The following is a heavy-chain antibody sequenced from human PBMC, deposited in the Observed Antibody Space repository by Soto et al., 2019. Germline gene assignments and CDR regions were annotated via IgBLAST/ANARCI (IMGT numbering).Heavy chain of an antibody. CDR2: IDKDGSST. J-gene: IGHJ4*02. Sequence: PGGSLRLSCAASGFTFNHYWIHWVRQGPDKGLMWVSRIDKDGSSTTYADSVEGRFTISRDNAMNTLYLQMNSLRPDDTAVYYCARGGYGYFFNSWGQGTPVTVSS. D-gene: IGHD5-12*01. V-gene: IGHV3-74*01. CDR1: GFTFNHYW. CDR3: ARGGYGYFFNS.